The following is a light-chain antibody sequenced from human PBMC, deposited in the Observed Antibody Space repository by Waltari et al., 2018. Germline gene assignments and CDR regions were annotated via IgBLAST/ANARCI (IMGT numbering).Light chain of an antibody. J-gene: IGKJ4*01. V-gene: IGKV1-12*01. Sequence: DIQMTQFPSSVSASVGDRVTITCRASQDITSYLAWYQQKPGKAPKLLMYAASSLLSGVPSRFSGSGSGTDFTLTISSLQPEDCATYYCQQGKSFPLTFGGGTKVEIK. CDR3: QQGKSFPLT. CDR1: QDITSY. CDR2: AAS.